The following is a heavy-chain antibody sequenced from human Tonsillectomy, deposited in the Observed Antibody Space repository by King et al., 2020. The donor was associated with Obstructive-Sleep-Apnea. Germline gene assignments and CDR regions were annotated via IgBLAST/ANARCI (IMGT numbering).Heavy chain of an antibody. V-gene: IGHV4-34*01. CDR1: VGSFSGYY. J-gene: IGHJ3*01. D-gene: IGHD6-13*01. Sequence: VQLQQWGAGLLKPAETLSLTCAVNVGSFSGYYWTWIRQPPGKGLEWIGEVNHSGTTNYDPSLKSRVTMSVDLSKNQVLLRLTSLTAADTAVYFCVRGPAYSYGPRHSSSWDAFDVWGQGTMVTVSS. CDR3: VRGPAYSYGPRHSSSWDAFDV. CDR2: VNHSGTT.